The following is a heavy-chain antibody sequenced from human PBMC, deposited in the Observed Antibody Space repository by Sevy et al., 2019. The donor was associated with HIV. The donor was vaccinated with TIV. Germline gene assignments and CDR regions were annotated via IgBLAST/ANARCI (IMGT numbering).Heavy chain of an antibody. CDR1: GFTSSSYA. J-gene: IGHJ4*02. Sequence: GGSLRLSCAASGFTSSSYAMSWVRQPPGRGLEWVSTLSDSGVSTYYEDSVKGRFTISRDNSKNVLYLQMNSLRAEDTAVYYCARDRATSATGTLFDYWGQGTLVTVSS. D-gene: IGHD3-9*01. CDR3: ARDRATSATGTLFDY. CDR2: LSDSGVST. V-gene: IGHV3-23*01.